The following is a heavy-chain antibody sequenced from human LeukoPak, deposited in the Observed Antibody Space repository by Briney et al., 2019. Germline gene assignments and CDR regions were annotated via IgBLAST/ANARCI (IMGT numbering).Heavy chain of an antibody. D-gene: IGHD2-2*01. CDR3: ARHRYCTSTACFDMGGY. CDR2: IYPGDSDT. J-gene: IGHJ4*02. CDR1: GYSFTNYW. Sequence: GEPLKISCKGSGYSFTNYWIGWVRQMPGKGLEWVGAIYPGDSDTRYSPSFQGQVTISADKSISTAYLQWSSLKASDTAMYYCARHRYCTSTACFDMGGYWGQGTLVTVSS. V-gene: IGHV5-51*01.